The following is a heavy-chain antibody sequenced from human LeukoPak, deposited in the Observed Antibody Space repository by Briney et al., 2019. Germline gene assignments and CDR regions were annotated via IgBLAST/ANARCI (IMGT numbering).Heavy chain of an antibody. J-gene: IGHJ4*02. D-gene: IGHD1-26*01. CDR1: EFTFSSYA. V-gene: IGHV3-23*01. Sequence: GGSLTLSCAASEFTFSSYAMSCVRRAPGKRLEWVSAISGSDGSTYYADSVKGRFTISRDNSKNTLYLQMNSLRAEDTAVYYYATDKSRWELRWIDYWGQGTLVTVSS. CDR2: ISGSDGST. CDR3: ATDKSRWELRWIDY.